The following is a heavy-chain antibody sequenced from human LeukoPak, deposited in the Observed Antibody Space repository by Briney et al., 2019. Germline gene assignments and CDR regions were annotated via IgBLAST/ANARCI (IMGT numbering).Heavy chain of an antibody. CDR2: ISSSGSTI. CDR3: AREGVTMVRGVIDY. Sequence: GGSLRLSCAASGFTFSSYEMNWVRQAPGKGLEWVSYISSSGSTIYYADSVKGRFTISRDNAKNSLYLQMNSLRAEDTAVYYCAREGVTMVRGVIDYWGQGTLVTVSS. J-gene: IGHJ4*02. V-gene: IGHV3-48*03. D-gene: IGHD3-10*01. CDR1: GFTFSSYE.